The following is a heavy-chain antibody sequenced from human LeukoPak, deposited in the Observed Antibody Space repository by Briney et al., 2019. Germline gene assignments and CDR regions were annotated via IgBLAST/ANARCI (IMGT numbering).Heavy chain of an antibody. J-gene: IGHJ5*02. Sequence: KSSETLSLTCTVSGGSISSGGYYWSWIRQHPGKGLEWIGYIYYSGSTYYNPSLKSRVTISVDTSKNQFSLKLSSVTAADTAVYYCARGRPVTTNWFGPWGQGTLVTVSS. D-gene: IGHD4-17*01. CDR2: IYYSGST. CDR3: ARGRPVTTNWFGP. CDR1: GGSISSGGYY. V-gene: IGHV4-31*03.